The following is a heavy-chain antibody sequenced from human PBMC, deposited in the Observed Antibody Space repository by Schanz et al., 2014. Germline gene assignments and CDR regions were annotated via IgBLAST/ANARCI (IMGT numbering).Heavy chain of an antibody. J-gene: IGHJ4*02. Sequence: EVQLAESGGGLIQPGGSLRLSCVVSGFSVSNTYMHWVRQPPGKGLEWVSVINSAGTTYYADSVKGRFTISRDNSKNTLYLQMNSLIAEDTAVYYCVKEGTVVSGYPRDHWGQGTLVTVSS. D-gene: IGHD2-2*01. CDR1: GFSVSNTY. V-gene: IGHV3-53*01. CDR3: VKEGTVVSGYPRDH. CDR2: INSAGTT.